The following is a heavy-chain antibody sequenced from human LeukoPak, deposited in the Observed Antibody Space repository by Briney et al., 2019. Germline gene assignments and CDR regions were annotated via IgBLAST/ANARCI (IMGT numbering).Heavy chain of an antibody. V-gene: IGHV3-9*01. CDR3: AKEVGLGRGYYFDY. Sequence: GRSLRLSCAASGFTFDDYAMHWVRQPPGKGLEWVSHIGWNSGNIAYADSVQGRFTISRDNAKNSLYLQMNNLRAEDTALYYCAKEVGLGRGYYFDYWGQETLVTVS. CDR1: GFTFDDYA. CDR2: IGWNSGNI. D-gene: IGHD3-16*01. J-gene: IGHJ4*02.